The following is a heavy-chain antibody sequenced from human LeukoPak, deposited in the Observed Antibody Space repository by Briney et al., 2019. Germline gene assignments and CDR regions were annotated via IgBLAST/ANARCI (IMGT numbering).Heavy chain of an antibody. CDR1: GGSFSGYY. Sequence: PSETLSLTCAVYGGSFSGYYWSWIRQPPGKGLEWIGEINHSGSTNYNPSLKSRVTISVDTSKNQFPLKLSSVTAADTAVYYCARRDSAAGFPYWGQGTLATVSS. CDR3: ARRDSAAGFPY. J-gene: IGHJ4*02. D-gene: IGHD6-13*01. V-gene: IGHV4-34*01. CDR2: INHSGST.